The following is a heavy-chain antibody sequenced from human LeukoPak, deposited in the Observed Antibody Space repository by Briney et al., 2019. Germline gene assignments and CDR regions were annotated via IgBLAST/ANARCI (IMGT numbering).Heavy chain of an antibody. V-gene: IGHV3-48*01. CDR2: ISSSSSTI. J-gene: IGHJ4*02. D-gene: IGHD4-17*01. CDR1: GSTFSSYG. CDR3: ARVVDHDYGDYYLDY. Sequence: GGSLRLSCAASGSTFSSYGMTWVRQAPGKGLEWVSYISSSSSTIYYADSVKGRFTISRDNSKNTLYLQMNSLRAEDTAVYYCARVVDHDYGDYYLDYWGQGTLVTVSS.